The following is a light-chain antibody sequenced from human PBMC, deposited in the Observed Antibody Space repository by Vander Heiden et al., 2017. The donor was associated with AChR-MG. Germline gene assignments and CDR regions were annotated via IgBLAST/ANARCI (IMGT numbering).Light chain of an antibody. CDR3: SSYTSSSTLV. V-gene: IGLV2-14*03. CDR2: DVS. J-gene: IGLJ3*02. Sequence: QSALTQPASVSGSPGQSITISCTGTSSDVGGYNYVSWYQQHPGKAPKRMMYDVSNRPSGVSNRFSGSKSGNTASLTISGLQAEDEADDYCSSYTSSSTLVFGGGTKLTGL. CDR1: SSDVGGYNY.